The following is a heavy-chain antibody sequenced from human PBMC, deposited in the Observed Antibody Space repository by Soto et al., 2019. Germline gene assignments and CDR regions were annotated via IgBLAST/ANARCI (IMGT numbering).Heavy chain of an antibody. D-gene: IGHD2-15*01. CDR1: GFTFSSYA. J-gene: IGHJ4*02. CDR2: ISGSGGST. Sequence: PGGSLRLSCAASGFTFSSYAMSWVRQAPGKGLEWVSAISGSGGSTYYADSVKGRFTISRDNSKNTLYLQMNSLRAEDTALYYCALVAAHVRYSRYFDYWGQGTLVTVSS. V-gene: IGHV3-23*01. CDR3: ALVAAHVRYSRYFDY.